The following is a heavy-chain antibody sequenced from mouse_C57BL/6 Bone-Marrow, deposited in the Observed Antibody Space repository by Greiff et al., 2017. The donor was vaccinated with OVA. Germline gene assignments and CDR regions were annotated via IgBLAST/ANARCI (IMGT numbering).Heavy chain of an antibody. J-gene: IGHJ2*01. CDR2: INPSTGGT. CDR1: GYSFTGYY. Sequence: VQLQQSGPELVKPGASVKISCKASGYSFTGYYMNWVKQSPEKSLEWIGEINPSTGGTTYNQKFKGKATLTVDKSSSTAYMQLKSLTSEDSAVYYCARCPDYDFDYWGQGTTLTVSS. V-gene: IGHV1-42*01. D-gene: IGHD2-4*01. CDR3: ARCPDYDFDY.